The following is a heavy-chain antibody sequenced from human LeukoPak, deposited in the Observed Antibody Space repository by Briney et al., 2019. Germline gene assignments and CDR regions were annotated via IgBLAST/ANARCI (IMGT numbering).Heavy chain of an antibody. V-gene: IGHV4-61*08. CDR2: IYYSGNT. CDR3: ARVGSGTFDI. CDR1: GGSISSGDYY. J-gene: IGHJ3*02. D-gene: IGHD1-26*01. Sequence: SETLSLTCTVSGGSISSGDYYWSWIRQPPGKGQEWIGYIYYSGNTNYNPSLKSRVTISIDTSKNEFSLKLSSVTAADTAVYYCARVGSGTFDIWGQGTMVTVSS.